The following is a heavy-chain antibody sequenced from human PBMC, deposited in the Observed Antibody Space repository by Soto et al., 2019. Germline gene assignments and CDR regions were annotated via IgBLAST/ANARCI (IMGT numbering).Heavy chain of an antibody. CDR1: GFTFSNYA. V-gene: IGHV3-23*01. D-gene: IGHD2-8*01. CDR2: ISGSGDST. CDR3: ATLAVSVFDY. J-gene: IGHJ4*02. Sequence: PGGSLRLSCAASGFTFSNYALSWVRQAPGKGLEWVSSISGSGDSTYYADSVKGRFTISRDNSKNTLYLQMNSLSAEDTAVYYCATLAVSVFDYWGRGSLVTVSS.